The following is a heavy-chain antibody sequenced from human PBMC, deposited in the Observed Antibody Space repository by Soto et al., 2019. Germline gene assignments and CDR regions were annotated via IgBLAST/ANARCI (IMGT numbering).Heavy chain of an antibody. J-gene: IGHJ2*01. CDR2: IDYSGRT. D-gene: IGHD4-17*01. CDR1: GGPITSSGYY. V-gene: IGHV4-31*03. Sequence: SETLSLTCTVSGGPITSSGYYWSGIRQLPGRGLEWIGYIDYSGRTYYNPSLESRITRSVDTSSNRLSLNLNSMTAEDTAVYYCASSTVTTIHYYFDLWGRGTPVTVSS. CDR3: ASSTVTTIHYYFDL.